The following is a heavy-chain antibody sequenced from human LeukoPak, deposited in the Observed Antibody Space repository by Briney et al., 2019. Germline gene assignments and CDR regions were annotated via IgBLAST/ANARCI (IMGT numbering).Heavy chain of an antibody. V-gene: IGHV3-7*01. J-gene: IGHJ4*02. CDR1: GFTVSSNY. CDR3: ARYCSGSCPEYYFDY. Sequence: YPGGSLRLSCAASGFTVSSNYMSWVRQAPGKGLEWVANIKQDGSEKRYVDSVKGRFTISRDNAKSSLYLQMNSLRAEDTAVYYCARYCSGSCPEYYFDYWGQGTLVTVSS. CDR2: IKQDGSEK. D-gene: IGHD2-15*01.